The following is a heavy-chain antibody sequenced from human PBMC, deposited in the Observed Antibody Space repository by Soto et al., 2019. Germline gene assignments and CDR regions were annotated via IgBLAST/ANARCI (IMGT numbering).Heavy chain of an antibody. V-gene: IGHV3-30-3*01. CDR2: ITSDGNNK. Sequence: QVQLVESAGGVVQPGRSLRLSCAAAGFTFRTYPIHWVRQAPGKGLAWVAVITSDGNNKYYADSVKGRFTISRDNSKNTVYLQMNSLRTDDTAVFYCTRGSVSGLSIDYWGQGTLVTVSS. CDR1: GFTFRTYP. J-gene: IGHJ4*02. CDR3: TRGSVSGLSIDY. D-gene: IGHD6-19*01.